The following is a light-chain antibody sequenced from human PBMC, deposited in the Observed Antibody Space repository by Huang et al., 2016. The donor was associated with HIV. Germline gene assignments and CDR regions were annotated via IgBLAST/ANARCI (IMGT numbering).Light chain of an antibody. Sequence: IVMTQSPTTLSGSQGERVTLSCRASRSVGNNLAWYQQKVGQPPRLLIYGASTRATGIAASFSGSGSGTDFTLTISSLQSEDFAVYYCQQYNDWPPWYTFGQGTKLEIK. J-gene: IGKJ2*01. V-gene: IGKV3-15*01. CDR2: GAS. CDR3: QQYNDWPPWYT. CDR1: RSVGNN.